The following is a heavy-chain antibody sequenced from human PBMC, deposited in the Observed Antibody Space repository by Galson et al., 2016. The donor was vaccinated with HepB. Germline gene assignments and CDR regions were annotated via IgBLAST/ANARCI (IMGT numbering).Heavy chain of an antibody. CDR1: GLTCSAYA. CDR2: LPNNGQTT. V-gene: IGHV3-23*01. Sequence: SLRLSCAASGLTCSAYAMTWARQVPCHRLESVSGLPNNGQTTYYAGSVQGRFTISRDNFKDMLYLQMNNLRADDTAVYYCARAAQWESDFWGQGTLVIVSS. J-gene: IGHJ4*02. CDR3: ARAAQWESDF. D-gene: IGHD1-26*01.